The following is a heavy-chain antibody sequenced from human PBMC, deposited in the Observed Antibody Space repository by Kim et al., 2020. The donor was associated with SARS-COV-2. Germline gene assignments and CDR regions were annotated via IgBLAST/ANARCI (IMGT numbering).Heavy chain of an antibody. D-gene: IGHD3-10*01. CDR1: GGSLSGSA. J-gene: IGHJ6*02. Sequence: SETLSLTCVVYGGSLSGSAWSWIRQPPGKGLEWIGEINHSGGTNHNPSLNIRATISVDTAKNQFSLNLNSVSAADTAVYYCARGRTGVLRSPSLWLGPHYYYYVLAVWGQGTTVTVSS. CDR3: ARGRTGVLRSPSLWLGPHYYYYVLAV. CDR2: INHSGGT. V-gene: IGHV4-34*04.